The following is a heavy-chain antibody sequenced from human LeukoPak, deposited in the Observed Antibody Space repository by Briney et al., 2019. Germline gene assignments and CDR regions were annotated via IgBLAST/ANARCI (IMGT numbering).Heavy chain of an antibody. D-gene: IGHD6-19*01. CDR3: ASIAVAGRRIGPIDY. CDR2: IYYSGST. CDR1: GGSISSYY. Sequence: SETLSLTCTVSGGSISSYYWSWIRQPPGKGLEWIGYIYYSGSTNYNPSLKSRVTISVDTSKNQFSLKLSSVTAADTAVYYCASIAVAGRRIGPIDYWGQGTLVTVSS. J-gene: IGHJ4*02. V-gene: IGHV4-59*08.